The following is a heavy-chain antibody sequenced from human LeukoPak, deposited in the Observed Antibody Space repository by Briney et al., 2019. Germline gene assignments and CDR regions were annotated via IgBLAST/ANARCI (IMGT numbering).Heavy chain of an antibody. J-gene: IGHJ4*02. Sequence: GASVKVSCKASGYTFTGYYMHWVRQAPGQGLEWMGWINPNSGGTNYAQKFQGRVTMTRDTSISTAYMELSRLRSDDTAVYYCAREASYYDFWSGYSPDYWGQGTLVTVSS. D-gene: IGHD3-3*01. CDR1: GYTFTGYY. V-gene: IGHV1-2*02. CDR2: INPNSGGT. CDR3: AREASYYDFWSGYSPDY.